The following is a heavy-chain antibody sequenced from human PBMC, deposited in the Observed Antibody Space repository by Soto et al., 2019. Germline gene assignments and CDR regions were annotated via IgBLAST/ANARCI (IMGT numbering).Heavy chain of an antibody. CDR2: IKPDGSET. J-gene: IGHJ4*02. Sequence: GGSLRLSCAASGLTFSGHWMTWVRQTPGEGLQWVAAIKPDGSETFYVDSVKGRFTISRDNARNSLFLQMDSLRAEDTAVYYCTSRPSGMTYHAVFDFWGQGTLVTVS. D-gene: IGHD2-21*02. V-gene: IGHV3-7*03. CDR3: TSRPSGMTYHAVFDF. CDR1: GLTFSGHW.